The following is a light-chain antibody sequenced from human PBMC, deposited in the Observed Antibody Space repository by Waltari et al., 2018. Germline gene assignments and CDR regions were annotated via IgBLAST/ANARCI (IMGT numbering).Light chain of an antibody. CDR3: QQYYSTPFT. CDR2: SAS. V-gene: IGKV1-39*01. Sequence: DIQMTQSPSSLSASVGDRVTLTCRASQSINTYLSWYQQKAGKAPKLLIYSASTLQSGVPSRFSGTGSGTHFSLTISSLQPEDSATYYCQQYYSTPFTFGPGTKVEIQ. J-gene: IGKJ3*01. CDR1: QSINTY.